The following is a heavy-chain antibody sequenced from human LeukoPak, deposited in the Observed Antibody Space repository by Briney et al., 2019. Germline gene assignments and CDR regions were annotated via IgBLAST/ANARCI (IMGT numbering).Heavy chain of an antibody. CDR2: TYYRSKWYN. CDR1: GDSVSSNSAA. D-gene: IGHD1-26*01. V-gene: IGHV6-1*01. CDR3: ARTRSYSGVPSWAFDI. J-gene: IGHJ3*02. Sequence: SQTLSLTCAISGDSVSSNSAAWSWIRQSPSRGLEWLGRTYYRSKWYNDYAVSVKSRITINPDTSKNQFSLQLNSVTPEDTAVYYCARTRSYSGVPSWAFDIWGQGTMVTVSS.